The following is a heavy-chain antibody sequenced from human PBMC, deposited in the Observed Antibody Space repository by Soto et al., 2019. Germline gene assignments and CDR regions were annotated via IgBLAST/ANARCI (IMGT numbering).Heavy chain of an antibody. CDR2: INSDGSST. CDR1: GFTFSSYW. J-gene: IGHJ4*02. V-gene: IGHV3-74*01. CDR3: SRVGGSTWH. Sequence: GGSLRLSCAASGFTFSSYWMHWVRQAPGKGLVWVSRINSDGSSTNYADFVKGRFTISRDNAKNTLYLQMNSLRVEDTAVCYCSRVGGSTWHWGQGTLVTVSS. D-gene: IGHD1-26*01.